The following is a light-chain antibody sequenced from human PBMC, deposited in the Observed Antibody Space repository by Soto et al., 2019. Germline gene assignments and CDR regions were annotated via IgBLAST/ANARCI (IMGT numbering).Light chain of an antibody. CDR1: QSVSSSY. CDR2: GAS. Sequence: IVLTQSPGTLSLSPGERATLSCRARQSVSSSYLAWYQQKPGQAPRLLIYGASSRATGSPDRFSGSGSGTEFTLTISRLEPEDFAVYYCQQYGSSPAVTFGGGTTVEIK. V-gene: IGKV3-20*01. J-gene: IGKJ4*01. CDR3: QQYGSSPAVT.